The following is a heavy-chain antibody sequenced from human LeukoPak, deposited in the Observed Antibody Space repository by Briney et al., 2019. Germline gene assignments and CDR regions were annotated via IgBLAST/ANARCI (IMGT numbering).Heavy chain of an antibody. Sequence: GGSLRLSCAASGLTFSSYWMSWVRQAPGKGLEWVANIKKDGSEKYYVDSVKGRFTTSRDNAKNSLYLRMNSLRADDTAVYHCARQETSSYNGAFDIWGQGTMVTVSS. D-gene: IGHD1-26*01. CDR1: GLTFSSYW. CDR2: IKKDGSEK. V-gene: IGHV3-7*01. J-gene: IGHJ3*02. CDR3: ARQETSSYNGAFDI.